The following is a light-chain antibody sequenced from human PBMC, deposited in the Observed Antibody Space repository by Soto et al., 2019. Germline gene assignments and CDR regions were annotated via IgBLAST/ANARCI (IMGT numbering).Light chain of an antibody. J-gene: IGKJ4*01. V-gene: IGKV3-20*01. Sequence: EIVLTQSPGTLSLSPGERATLSCRASQSVSSSYLAWYQQKPGQAPRLLIYGASSRATGIPDRFSGSGSGTDFSLTISRLEPEDFLVYYCQQYGTSPPVTFGGGTKVEIK. CDR3: QQYGTSPPVT. CDR2: GAS. CDR1: QSVSSSY.